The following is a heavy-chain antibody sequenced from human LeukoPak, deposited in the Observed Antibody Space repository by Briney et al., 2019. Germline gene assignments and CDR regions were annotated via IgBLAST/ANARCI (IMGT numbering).Heavy chain of an antibody. Sequence: ASVKVSCKASGYTFTGHYMHWVRQAPGQGLEWMGWINPNSGATNYAQKFQGRVTMTRDTSISTAYLELSRLTSDDTAVYYCARGLRYFDWLERPFDYWGQGTLVTVSS. CDR2: INPNSGAT. J-gene: IGHJ4*02. CDR1: GYTFTGHY. V-gene: IGHV1-2*02. D-gene: IGHD3-9*01. CDR3: ARGLRYFDWLERPFDY.